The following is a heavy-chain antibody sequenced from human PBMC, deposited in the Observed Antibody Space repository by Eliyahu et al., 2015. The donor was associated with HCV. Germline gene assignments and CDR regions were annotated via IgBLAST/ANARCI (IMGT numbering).Heavy chain of an antibody. CDR1: GXSSNRDTXF. J-gene: IGHJ5*02. CDR2: IYYSGTT. Sequence: QLQLHKSGPGLVKPSETLSLSSPVSGXSSNRDTXFRXXXRXPPGKGLEWIGNIYYSGTTYYNPSLKSRVTISVXTSTNQFSLRLSSVTASDTAVYYCARNLGIIGVHNWFAPWGQGTRVTVSS. D-gene: IGHD3-3*01. V-gene: IGHV4-39*01. CDR3: ARNLGIIGVHNWFAP.